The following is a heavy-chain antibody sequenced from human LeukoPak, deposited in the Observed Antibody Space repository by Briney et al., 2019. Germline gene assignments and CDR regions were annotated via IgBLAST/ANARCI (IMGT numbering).Heavy chain of an antibody. J-gene: IGHJ6*03. Sequence: SVKVSCKASGGTFSSYAISWVRQAPGQGLEWMGGIIPIFGTANYAQKFQGRVTITADESTSTAYMGLSSLRSEGTAVYYCARFGPDITIFGVDFWANYYYYYMDVWGKGTTVTVSS. CDR3: ARFGPDITIFGVDFWANYYYYYMDV. D-gene: IGHD3-3*01. CDR2: IIPIFGTA. CDR1: GGTFSSYA. V-gene: IGHV1-69*13.